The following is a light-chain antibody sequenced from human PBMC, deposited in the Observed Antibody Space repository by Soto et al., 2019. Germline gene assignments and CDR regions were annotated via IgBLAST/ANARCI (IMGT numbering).Light chain of an antibody. Sequence: QSVLTQPPSASGSPGQSVTISCTGTSSDVGGYNYVSWYQQHPGKAPKLMIYEVSKRPSGVPDRFSGSKSGNTASLTVSGPQAEEEADYYCSSYAGSNNYVFGTGPKLTVL. CDR1: SSDVGGYNY. V-gene: IGLV2-8*01. CDR2: EVS. J-gene: IGLJ1*01. CDR3: SSYAGSNNYV.